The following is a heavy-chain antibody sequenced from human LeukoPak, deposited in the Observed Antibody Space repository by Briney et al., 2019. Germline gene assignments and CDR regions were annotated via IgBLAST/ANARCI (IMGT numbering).Heavy chain of an antibody. V-gene: IGHV1-2*06. CDR2: INPNSGGT. Sequence: ASVKVSCKASGYTFTGYYMHWVRQAPGQGLEWMGRINPNSGGTNYAQKFQGRVTMSRDTSISTAYMELSRLRSDDTAVYYCARISSGWSYDYWGQGTLVTVSS. J-gene: IGHJ4*02. D-gene: IGHD6-19*01. CDR3: ARISSGWSYDY. CDR1: GYTFTGYY.